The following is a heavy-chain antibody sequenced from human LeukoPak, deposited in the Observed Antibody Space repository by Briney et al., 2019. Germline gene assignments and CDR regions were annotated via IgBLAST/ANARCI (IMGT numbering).Heavy chain of an antibody. V-gene: IGHV5-51*01. D-gene: IGHD4-17*01. Sequence: GESLKISCKGSGYSFTSYWIGWVRQMPGKGLEWMGIIYPGDSDTRCSPSFQGQVTISADKSISTAYLQWSSLKASDTAMYYCASSNDYGDYVPDYWGQGTLVTVSS. J-gene: IGHJ4*02. CDR3: ASSNDYGDYVPDY. CDR1: GYSFTSYW. CDR2: IYPGDSDT.